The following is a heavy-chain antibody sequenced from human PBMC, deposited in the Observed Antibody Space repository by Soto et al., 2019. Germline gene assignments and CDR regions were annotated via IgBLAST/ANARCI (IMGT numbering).Heavy chain of an antibody. V-gene: IGHV3-30*18. D-gene: IGHD3-22*01. CDR3: AKGVLYYVSSGYQEAPYNGYGMAV. J-gene: IGHJ6*02. Sequence: QVQLVESGGGVVQPGRSLRLSCAASGFTFSSYGMHWVRQAPGKGLEWVADISYDGSNKYYADSVKGRFTISRDYSKNTLYLQMNSLRPECTAVTHCAKGVLYYVSSGYQEAPYNGYGMAVWGQGTTVNVSS. CDR1: GFTFSSYG. CDR2: ISYDGSNK.